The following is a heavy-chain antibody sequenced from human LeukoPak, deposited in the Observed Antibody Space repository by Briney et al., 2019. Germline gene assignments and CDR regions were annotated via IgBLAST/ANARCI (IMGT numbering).Heavy chain of an antibody. Sequence: ASVKVSCKASGYTFTGYYMHWARQAPGQGLEWMGWINPNSGGTNYAQKFQGRVTMTRDTSISTAYMELSRLRSDDTAVYYCARTRRITMNGDYWGQGTLVTVSS. CDR1: GYTFTGYY. J-gene: IGHJ4*02. CDR3: ARTRRITMNGDY. CDR2: INPNSGGT. V-gene: IGHV1-2*02. D-gene: IGHD3-22*01.